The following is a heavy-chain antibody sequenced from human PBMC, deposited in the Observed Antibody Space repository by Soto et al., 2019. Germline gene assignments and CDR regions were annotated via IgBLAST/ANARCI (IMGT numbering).Heavy chain of an antibody. CDR2: INPSGGST. D-gene: IGHD3-3*01. CDR3: ARVGYSDYDFWRGYYYYGMDV. CDR1: GYTFTSYY. V-gene: IGHV1-46*01. Sequence: QVQLVQSGAEVKKPGASVKVSCKASGYTFTSYYMHWVRQAPGQGLEWMGIINPSGGSTSYAQKFQGRGTMTRDTSTSTVYMELSSLRSEDTAVYYCARVGYSDYDFWRGYYYYGMDVWGQGTTVTVSS. J-gene: IGHJ6*02.